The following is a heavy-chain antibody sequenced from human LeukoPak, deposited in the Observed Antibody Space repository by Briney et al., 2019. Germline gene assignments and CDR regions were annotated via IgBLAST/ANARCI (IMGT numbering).Heavy chain of an antibody. CDR3: AREGGVGATGEYYFDY. CDR2: ISGSGGST. J-gene: IGHJ4*02. V-gene: IGHV3-23*01. CDR1: GFTFSSYA. D-gene: IGHD1-26*01. Sequence: PGGSLRLSCAASGFTFSSYAMSWVRQAPWKGLEWVSAISGSGGSTYYADSVKGRFTISRDNSKNTLYLQMNSLRAEDTAVYYCAREGGVGATGEYYFDYWGQGTLVTVSS.